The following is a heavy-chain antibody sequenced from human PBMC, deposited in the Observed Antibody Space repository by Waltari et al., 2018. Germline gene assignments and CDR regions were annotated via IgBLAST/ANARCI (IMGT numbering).Heavy chain of an antibody. CDR2: MNPNSGNT. CDR3: ARRPETSEQGGYYYYGMDV. Sequence: QVQLVQSGAEVKKPGASVKVSCKASGYTFTSYDINWVRQATGQGLEWMGWMNPNSGNTGYAQKFQGRVTITRNTSISTAYMELSSLRSEDTAVYYCARRPETSEQGGYYYYGMDVWGQGTTVTVSS. CDR1: GYTFTSYD. V-gene: IGHV1-8*03. J-gene: IGHJ6*02.